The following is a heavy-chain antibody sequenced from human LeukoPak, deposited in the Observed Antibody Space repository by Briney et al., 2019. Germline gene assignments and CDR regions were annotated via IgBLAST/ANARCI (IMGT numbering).Heavy chain of an antibody. CDR1: SGSFSGYY. D-gene: IGHD3-10*01. CDR3: ARTRGSGSSDY. J-gene: IGHJ4*02. CDR2: INHRGRT. Sequence: PSETLSLTCAVSSGSFSGYYWTWIRQPPGKGLEWIGEINHRGRTNYNSSLKGRVTISVDTSKNQFSLRLSSVTAADTAVYYCARTRGSGSSDYWGQGTLVTVST. V-gene: IGHV4-34*01.